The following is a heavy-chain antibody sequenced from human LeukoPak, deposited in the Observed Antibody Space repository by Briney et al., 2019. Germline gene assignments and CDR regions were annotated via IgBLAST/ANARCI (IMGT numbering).Heavy chain of an antibody. D-gene: IGHD7-27*01. V-gene: IGHV3-30*18. Sequence: PGGSLRLSCAASGFTFSSYGMHWVRQAPGKGLEWVAVISYDGSNKYYADSVKGRFTISRDNSKNTLYLQMNSLRAEDTAVYYCAKAGDYDFYGMDVWGQGTTVTVSS. CDR2: ISYDGSNK. CDR3: AKAGDYDFYGMDV. CDR1: GFTFSSYG. J-gene: IGHJ6*02.